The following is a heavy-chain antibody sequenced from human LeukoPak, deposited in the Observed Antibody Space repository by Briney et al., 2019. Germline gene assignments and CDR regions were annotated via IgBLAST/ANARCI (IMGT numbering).Heavy chain of an antibody. V-gene: IGHV4-59*01. D-gene: IGHD2-21*01. J-gene: IGHJ4*02. CDR1: GGSISGYY. CDR3: ARGDRKWDY. Sequence: SETLSLTRTVSGGSISGYYWSWIRQPPGKGLEWIGYIYYSGSTNYNPSLKSRVTISVDTSKNQFSLKLSSVTAADTAVYYCARGDRKWDYWGQGTLVTVSS. CDR2: IYYSGST.